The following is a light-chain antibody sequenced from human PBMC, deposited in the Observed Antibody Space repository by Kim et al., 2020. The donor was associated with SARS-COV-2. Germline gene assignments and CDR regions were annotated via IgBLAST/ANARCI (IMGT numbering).Light chain of an antibody. CDR3: QAWDSSTVV. J-gene: IGLJ2*01. V-gene: IGLV3-1*01. CDR1: KLGDKY. CDR2: QDS. Sequence: SYELTQPHSVSVSPGQTASITCSGDKLGDKYACWYQQKPGQYPVLVIYQDSKRPSGIPERFSGSNSGNTATLTISGTQAMDEADYYCQAWDSSTVVFGGG.